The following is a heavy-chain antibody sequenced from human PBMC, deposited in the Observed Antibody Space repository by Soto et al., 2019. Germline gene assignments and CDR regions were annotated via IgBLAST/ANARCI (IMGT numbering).Heavy chain of an antibody. CDR1: GYTFTTYG. V-gene: IGHV1-18*04. CDR3: ARSGPLSDHHSSSSRPDY. Sequence: ASVKVSCKASGYTFTTYGITWVRQAPGQGLEWMGWISAYNGNTNHAQKIQGRVTMTTDTSTTTAYMELRSLTSDDTAVYYCARSGPLSDHHSSSSRPDYWGQGTLVTVYS. CDR2: ISAYNGNT. D-gene: IGHD6-6*01. J-gene: IGHJ4*02.